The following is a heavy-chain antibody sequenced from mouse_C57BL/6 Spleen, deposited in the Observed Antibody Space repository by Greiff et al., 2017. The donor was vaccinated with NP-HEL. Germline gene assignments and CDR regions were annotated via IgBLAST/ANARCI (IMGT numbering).Heavy chain of an antibody. V-gene: IGHV1-53*01. CDR3: ARSVYYGSNAWFAY. J-gene: IGHJ3*01. CDR1: GYTFTSYW. Sequence: QVQLQQPGTELVKPGASVKLSCKASGYTFTSYWMHWVKQRPGQGLEWIGNINPSNGGTNYNEKFKSKATLTVDKSSSTAYMQLSSLTSEDTAVNYGARSVYYGSNAWFAYWGKGPLVTVSA. D-gene: IGHD2-1*01. CDR2: INPSNGGT.